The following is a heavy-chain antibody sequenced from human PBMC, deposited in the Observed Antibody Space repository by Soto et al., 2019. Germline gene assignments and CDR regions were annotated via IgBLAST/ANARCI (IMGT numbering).Heavy chain of an antibody. V-gene: IGHV4-4*02. CDR3: AIVSRSYYYGMNV. CDR2: IYHSGST. J-gene: IGHJ6*02. Sequence: QVQLQESGPGLVKPSGTLSLTCAVSGGSISSSNWWSWIRQPPGKGLEWIGEIYHSGSTNYNTSLKSRVTISLDKSKNQFSLKLSSVTAADTAVYYCAIVSRSYYYGMNVWGQATTATVSS. CDR1: GGSISSSNW. D-gene: IGHD2-2*01.